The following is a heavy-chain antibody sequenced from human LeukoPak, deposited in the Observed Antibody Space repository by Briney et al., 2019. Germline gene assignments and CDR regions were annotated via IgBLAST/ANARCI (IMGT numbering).Heavy chain of an antibody. CDR3: AKARRPSHNWLNS. CDR1: GFTFSDYG. CDR2: IRNDGSYE. V-gene: IGHV3-30*02. Sequence: GGSLRLSCAASGFTFSDYGMHWVRQAPGKGLEWVAFIRNDGSYEYYPDSVKGRFTISRDNSRNALFLQMNSLRAEDTAVYYCAKARRPSHNWLNSWGPGTLVTVSS. D-gene: IGHD2-2*01. J-gene: IGHJ5*01.